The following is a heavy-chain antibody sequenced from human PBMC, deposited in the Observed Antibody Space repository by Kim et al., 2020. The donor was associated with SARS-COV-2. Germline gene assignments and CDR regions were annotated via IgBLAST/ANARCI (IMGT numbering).Heavy chain of an antibody. V-gene: IGHV1-3*01. CDR3: AREGKGSSGRKGWFDP. Sequence: ASVKVSCKASGYTFTSYAMHWVRQAPGQRLEWMGWINAGNGNTKYSQKFQGRVTITRDTSASTAYMELSSLRSEDTAVYYCAREGKGSSGRKGWFDPWGQGTLVTVSS. D-gene: IGHD1-26*01. CDR1: GYTFTSYA. CDR2: INAGNGNT. J-gene: IGHJ5*02.